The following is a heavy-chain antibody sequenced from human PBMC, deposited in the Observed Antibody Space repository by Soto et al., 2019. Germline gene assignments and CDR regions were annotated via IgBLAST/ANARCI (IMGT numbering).Heavy chain of an antibody. CDR1: GFSFDGYA. CDR2: ISLNSGNI. D-gene: IGHD6-6*01. V-gene: IGHV3-9*01. CDR3: VKASTYSSSQGWFDP. J-gene: IGHJ5*02. Sequence: GGSLRLSCAASGFSFDGYAMNWVRQPPGKGLEWVSGISLNSGNIDYADSVKGRFTISRDNAKNSLYLQMNSLRAEDTALYYCVKASTYSSSQGWFDPWGQGTMVTVSS.